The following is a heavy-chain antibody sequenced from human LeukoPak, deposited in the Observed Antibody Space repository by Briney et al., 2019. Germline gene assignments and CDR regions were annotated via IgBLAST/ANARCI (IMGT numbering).Heavy chain of an antibody. CDR2: IYYSGST. CDR3: ARIRVVAAT. D-gene: IGHD2-15*01. V-gene: IGHV4-39*01. Sequence: PSETLSLTCTVSGGSISSSSYYWGWIRQPPGKGLEWIGSIYYSGSTYYNPSLKSRVTISVDTSKNQFSLKLSSVTAADTAVYYCARIRVVAATWGQGTLVTVSS. J-gene: IGHJ5*02. CDR1: GGSISSSSYY.